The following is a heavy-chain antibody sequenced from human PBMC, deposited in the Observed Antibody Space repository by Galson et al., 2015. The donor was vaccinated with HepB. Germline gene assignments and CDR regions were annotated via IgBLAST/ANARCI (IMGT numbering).Heavy chain of an antibody. Sequence: CAISGDSVSSNSAAWYWIRQSPSRGLEWLGRTYYRSKWYNDYAVSVKSRITINPDTSKNQFSLQLNSVTPEDTAVYYCARVSSSGLYDYYYMDVWGKWTTVTVSS. J-gene: IGHJ6*03. CDR3: ARVSSSGLYDYYYMDV. V-gene: IGHV6-1*01. CDR1: GDSVSSNSAA. D-gene: IGHD6-19*01. CDR2: TYYRSKWYN.